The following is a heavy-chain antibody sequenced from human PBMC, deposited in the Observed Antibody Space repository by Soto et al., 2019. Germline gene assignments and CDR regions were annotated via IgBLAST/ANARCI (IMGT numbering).Heavy chain of an antibody. V-gene: IGHV4-39*07. J-gene: IGHJ6*02. CDR2: INHSGST. CDR3: ARFLLYSYGYYYGMDV. Sequence: PSETLSLTCAVAGGSISSTNYYWGWIRQPPGKGLEWIGEINHSGSTNYNPSLKSRVTISVDTSKNQFSLKLSSVTAADTAVYYCARFLLYSYGYYYGMDVWGQGTTVTVSS. D-gene: IGHD5-18*01. CDR1: GGSISSTNYY.